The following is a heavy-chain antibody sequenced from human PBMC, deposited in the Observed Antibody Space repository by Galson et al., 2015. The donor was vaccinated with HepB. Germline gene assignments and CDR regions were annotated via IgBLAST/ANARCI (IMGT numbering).Heavy chain of an antibody. CDR3: ARDYCSSTSCYLGPFDP. Sequence: QSGAEVKKPGASVKVSCKASGYTFTSYGISWVRQAPGQGLEWMGWISAYNGNTNYAQKLQGRVTMTTDTSTSTAYMELRSLRSDDTAVYYCARDYCSSTSCYLGPFDPWGQGTLVTVSS. D-gene: IGHD2-2*01. CDR1: GYTFTSYG. J-gene: IGHJ5*02. V-gene: IGHV1-18*01. CDR2: ISAYNGNT.